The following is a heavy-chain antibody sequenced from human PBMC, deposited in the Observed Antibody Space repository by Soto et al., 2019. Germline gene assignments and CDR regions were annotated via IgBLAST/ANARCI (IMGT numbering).Heavy chain of an antibody. V-gene: IGHV1-2*04. Sequence: GASVKVSCKASGYTFTGYYMHWVRQAPGQGLEWMGWINPNSGGTNYAQKFQGWVTMTRDTSISTAYMELSRLRSDDTAVYYCARDRFGGGNYYDSSGYGTAFDYWGQGTLVTVSS. CDR3: ARDRFGGGNYYDSSGYGTAFDY. J-gene: IGHJ4*02. CDR2: INPNSGGT. D-gene: IGHD3-22*01. CDR1: GYTFTGYY.